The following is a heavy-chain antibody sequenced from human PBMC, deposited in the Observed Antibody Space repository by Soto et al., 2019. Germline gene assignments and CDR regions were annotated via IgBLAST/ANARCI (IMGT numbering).Heavy chain of an antibody. CDR2: IIPIFGTA. V-gene: IGHV1-69*01. CDR3: AADLYYYDSSGYYWSFDY. CDR1: GGTFSSYA. Sequence: QVQLVQSGAEVKKPGSSVKVSCKASGGTFSSYAISWVRQAPGQGLEWMGGIIPIFGTANYAQKFQGRVTITADESTSTAYMELSSLRSEDTAVYYCAADLYYYDSSGYYWSFDYWGQGTLVTVSS. D-gene: IGHD3-22*01. J-gene: IGHJ4*02.